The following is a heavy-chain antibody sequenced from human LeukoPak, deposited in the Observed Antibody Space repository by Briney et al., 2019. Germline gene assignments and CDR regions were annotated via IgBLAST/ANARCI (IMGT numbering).Heavy chain of an antibody. D-gene: IGHD3-10*01. CDR1: GFTLSSYS. CDR3: ARDPLYYGSGSYYGYYFDY. J-gene: IGHJ4*02. V-gene: IGHV3-21*01. CDR2: ISSSSSYI. Sequence: GGSLRLSCAASGFTLSSYSMNWVRQAPGKGLEWVSSISSSSSYIYYADSVKGRFTISRDNAKNSLYLQMNSLRAEDTAVYYCARDPLYYGSGSYYGYYFDYWGQGTLATVSS.